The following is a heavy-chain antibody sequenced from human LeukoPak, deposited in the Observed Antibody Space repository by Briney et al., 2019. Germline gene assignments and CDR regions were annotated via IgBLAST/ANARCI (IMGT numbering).Heavy chain of an antibody. CDR3: ARFPGVSAMAYDY. V-gene: IGHV4-34*01. D-gene: IGHD5-18*01. CDR2: INHSRST. Sequence: SETLSLTCAVYGGSFSGYYWSWIRQPPGKGLEGIGEINHSRSTNYNPSLKSRVTISVDTSKNQFSLKLSSVTAADTAVYYCARFPGVSAMAYDYWGQGTLVTVSS. CDR1: GGSFSGYY. J-gene: IGHJ4*02.